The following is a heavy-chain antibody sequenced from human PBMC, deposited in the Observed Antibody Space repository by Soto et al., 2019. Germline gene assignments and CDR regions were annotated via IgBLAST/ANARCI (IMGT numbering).Heavy chain of an antibody. J-gene: IGHJ6*02. V-gene: IGHV4-30-4*01. CDR2: IYHSGST. D-gene: IGHD1-20*01. Sequence: PSETLSLTCTVSGGSISSGNYYWSWIRQPPGKGLEYIGFIYHSGSTYYNPSLEGRVSISIEMSKNQYFLTINSVTAADTAVYYCARVERYLIRGYYFYGMDVWGQGTTVTVSS. CDR3: ARVERYLIRGYYFYGMDV. CDR1: GGSISSGNYY.